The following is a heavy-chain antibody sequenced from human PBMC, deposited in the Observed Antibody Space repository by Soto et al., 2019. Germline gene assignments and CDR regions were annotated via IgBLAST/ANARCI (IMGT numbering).Heavy chain of an antibody. Sequence: QVHLVESGGGMVQPGTSLRLSCTASGFTFISLSLHWVRQRPDKGLEWVAVISFDGRVTYYADFVKGRFTVSRDNSKNTIYLQVNSLRAEDTAVYYCAREPYGDSQYFDYWGQGTLVTVSS. CDR1: GFTFISLS. J-gene: IGHJ4*02. CDR3: AREPYGDSQYFDY. V-gene: IGHV3-30*04. D-gene: IGHD2-21*02. CDR2: ISFDGRVT.